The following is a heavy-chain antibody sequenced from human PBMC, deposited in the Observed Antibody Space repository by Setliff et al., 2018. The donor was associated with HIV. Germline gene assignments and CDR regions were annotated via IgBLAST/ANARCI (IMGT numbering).Heavy chain of an antibody. CDR2: VCYNGGT. D-gene: IGHD4-17*01. V-gene: IGHV4-39*01. Sequence: SETLSLTCRVSGGSISPTNYCWGWMRQTPGQGLEWIGTVCYNGGTYYNPSLMGRVTISIDTSKNQFSLNLSSVAAADTAVYYCARHFYGYYGSNALPIQYWGQGTLVTVSS. CDR3: ARHFYGYYGSNALPIQY. CDR1: GGSISPTNYC. J-gene: IGHJ4*02.